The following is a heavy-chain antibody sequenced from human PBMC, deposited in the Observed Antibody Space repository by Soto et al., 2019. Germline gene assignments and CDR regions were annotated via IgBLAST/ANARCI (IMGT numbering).Heavy chain of an antibody. CDR3: ARLATGYYDSSGYYYFDY. CDR1: GGSISSSSYY. D-gene: IGHD3-22*01. J-gene: IGHJ4*02. V-gene: IGHV4-39*01. CDR2: IYYSGST. Sequence: QLQLQESDPGLVKPSETLSLTCTVSGGSISSSSYYWGWIRQPPGKGLEWIGSIYYSGSTYYNPSLKSRVTISVDTSKNQFSLKLSSVTAADTAVYYCARLATGYYDSSGYYYFDYWGQGTLVTVSS.